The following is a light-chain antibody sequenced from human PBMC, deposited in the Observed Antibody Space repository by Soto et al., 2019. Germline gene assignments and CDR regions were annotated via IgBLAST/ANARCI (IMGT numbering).Light chain of an antibody. CDR2: DVS. J-gene: IGLJ2*01. V-gene: IGLV2-14*03. CDR1: SRDVGGYNY. CDR3: NSYTSSSTLVV. Sequence: QSVLTQPASVSGSPGQSITISCTGTSRDVGGYNYVSWYQQHPGKAPKLMIYDVSKRPSGVSDRFSGSKSGNTASLTISGLQPEDEADYYCNSYTSSSTLVVFGGGTKLTVL.